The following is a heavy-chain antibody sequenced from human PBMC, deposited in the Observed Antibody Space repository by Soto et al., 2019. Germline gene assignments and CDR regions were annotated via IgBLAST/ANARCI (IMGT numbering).Heavy chain of an antibody. CDR1: GFTFSSYG. CDR2: ISYDGSNK. J-gene: IGHJ4*01. D-gene: IGHD5-18*01. CDR3: AKDRQLWLWDYFDY. Sequence: QVQLVESGGGVVQPGRSLRLSCAASGFTFSSYGMHWVRQAPGKGLEWVAVISYDGSNKYYANSVKGGFTISRDNSKHTLYLQMNSLRAEDTAVYYCAKDRQLWLWDYFDYWGQGTLVTVSS. V-gene: IGHV3-30*18.